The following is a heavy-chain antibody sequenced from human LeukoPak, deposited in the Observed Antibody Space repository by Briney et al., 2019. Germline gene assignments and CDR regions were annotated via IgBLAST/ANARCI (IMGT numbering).Heavy chain of an antibody. V-gene: IGHV1-2*02. Sequence: ASVKVSCKASGYTFTDYYMHWVRQAPGQGLEWMGWINPNSGGTNYAQKFQGRVTMTRDTFISTAYMELSRLRSDDTAVYYCARYYYDTSSVFDVWGQGTRVTVSS. D-gene: IGHD3-22*01. J-gene: IGHJ3*01. CDR1: GYTFTDYY. CDR3: ARYYYDTSSVFDV. CDR2: INPNSGGT.